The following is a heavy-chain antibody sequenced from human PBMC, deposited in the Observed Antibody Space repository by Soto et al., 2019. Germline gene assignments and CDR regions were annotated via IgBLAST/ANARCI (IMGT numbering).Heavy chain of an antibody. D-gene: IGHD5-12*01. J-gene: IGHJ4*02. CDR3: AHRPRGYAYDFDY. V-gene: IGHV2-5*02. CDR1: GFSLSTRGVA. Sequence: QITLKESGPTLVKPTQTLTLTCTFSGFSLSTRGVAVGWFRQPPGKALAWLALNYWDEDKWYSPSLKSRLTITDDTSKNQVVLTMINMDPVDTATYYCAHRPRGYAYDFDYWGQGTLVTVSS. CDR2: NYWDEDK.